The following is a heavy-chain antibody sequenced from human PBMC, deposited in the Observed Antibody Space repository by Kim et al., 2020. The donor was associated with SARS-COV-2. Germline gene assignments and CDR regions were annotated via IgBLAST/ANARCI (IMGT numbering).Heavy chain of an antibody. CDR1: GFTVSRNY. CDR2: LYSDGGT. D-gene: IGHD3-9*01. Sequence: GGSLRLSCAASGFTVSRNYMTWVRQAPGKGLEWVSTLYSDGGTFYADSVKARFTISRDNSKNTLYLQMNYLRAEDTAVYYCARGSDILTGYYKNAFDIWG. J-gene: IGHJ3*02. V-gene: IGHV3-66*01. CDR3: ARGSDILTGYYKNAFDI.